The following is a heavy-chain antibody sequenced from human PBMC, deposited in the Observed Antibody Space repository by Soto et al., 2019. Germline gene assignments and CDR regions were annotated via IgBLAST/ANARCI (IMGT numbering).Heavy chain of an antibody. Sequence: GGSLRLSCAASGFTFSSYSMNWVRQAPGKGLEWVSYISSSSSTIYYADSVKGRFTISRDNAKNSLYLQMNSLRAEDTAVYYCARGGYGDYDHGWFDPWGQGTLVTVSS. J-gene: IGHJ5*02. CDR2: ISSSSSTI. CDR1: GFTFSSYS. V-gene: IGHV3-48*01. D-gene: IGHD4-17*01. CDR3: ARGGYGDYDHGWFDP.